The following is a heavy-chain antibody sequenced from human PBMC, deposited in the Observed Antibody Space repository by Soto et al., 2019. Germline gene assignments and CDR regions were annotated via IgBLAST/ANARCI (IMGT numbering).Heavy chain of an antibody. D-gene: IGHD4-17*01. J-gene: IGHJ1*01. V-gene: IGHV3-23*01. Sequence: EVQLLESEGGLVQPGGSLRLSCAASGFTFSSYAMNWVRQAPGKGLEWVSTISGSDGGTYYADSVKGRFTISSDNSKNTLYLQMNSLRAEDTAVYYCAKVGWNTMTTVTKGYFQHWGQGTLVTVSS. CDR2: ISGSDGGT. CDR3: AKVGWNTMTTVTKGYFQH. CDR1: GFTFSSYA.